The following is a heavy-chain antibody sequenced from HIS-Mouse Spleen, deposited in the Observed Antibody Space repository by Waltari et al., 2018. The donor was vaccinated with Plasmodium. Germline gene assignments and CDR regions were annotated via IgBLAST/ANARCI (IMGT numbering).Heavy chain of an antibody. CDR1: GFTCRSYG. CDR2: ISYDGSNK. CDR3: AKDRRSSSWYVDY. D-gene: IGHD6-13*01. J-gene: IGHJ4*02. V-gene: IGHV3-30*18. Sequence: QVQLVESGGGVVQPGRSLRRSCAASGFTCRSYGMHWVCQAPGKGLEWVAVISYDGSNKYYADSVKGRFTISRDNSKNTLYLQMNSLRAEDTAVYYCAKDRRSSSWYVDYWGQGTLVTVSS.